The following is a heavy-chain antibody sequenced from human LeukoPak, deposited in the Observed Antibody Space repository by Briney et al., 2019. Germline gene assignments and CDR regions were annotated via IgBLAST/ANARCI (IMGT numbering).Heavy chain of an antibody. CDR3: ARDLAYCGGDCYSDAFDI. CDR2: IYSGGST. V-gene: IGHV3-66*01. Sequence: PGGSLRLSCAASGFTVSSNYMSWVRQAPGKGLEWVSVIYSGGSTYYADSVKGRFTISRDNSKNTLYLQMNSLRAEDTAVYYCARDLAYCGGDCYSDAFDIWGQGTMVTVSS. CDR1: GFTVSSNY. J-gene: IGHJ3*02. D-gene: IGHD2-21*02.